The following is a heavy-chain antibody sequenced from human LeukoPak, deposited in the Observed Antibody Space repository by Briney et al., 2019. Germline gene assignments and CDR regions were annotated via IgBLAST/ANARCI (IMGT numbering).Heavy chain of an antibody. V-gene: IGHV4-59*01. CDR2: IYYSGST. D-gene: IGHD3-10*01. Sequence: PSETLSLTCTVSGGSISSYYWSWIRQPPGKGLEWIGNIYYSGSTNYNPSLKSRVTISVDTSKNQFSLKLSSVTAADTAVYYCARGKIWSPVYLSHWGQGTLVTVSS. CDR1: GGSISSYY. CDR3: ARGKIWSPVYLSH. J-gene: IGHJ4*02.